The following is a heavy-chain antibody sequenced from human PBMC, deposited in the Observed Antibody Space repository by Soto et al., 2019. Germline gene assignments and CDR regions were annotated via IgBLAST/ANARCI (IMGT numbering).Heavy chain of an antibody. CDR2: INHSGRA. J-gene: IGHJ4*02. D-gene: IGHD2-8*02. CDR3: ARDKITGLFDY. V-gene: IGHV4-34*01. CDR1: GGSFTGYY. Sequence: SETLSLTCAVYGGSFTGYYWSWIRQSPGKGLEWIAEINHSGRAQYNPSLKSRVTITVDTSKNQFSLKLTSVTAADTAVYYCARDKITGLFDYWGQGTLVTASS.